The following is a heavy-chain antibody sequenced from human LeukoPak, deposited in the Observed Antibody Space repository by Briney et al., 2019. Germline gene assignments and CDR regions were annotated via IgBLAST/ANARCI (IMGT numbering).Heavy chain of an antibody. J-gene: IGHJ6*02. CDR1: GFTLSSYA. Sequence: PGGSLRLSCAASGFTLSSYAMHWVRQAPGKGLEWVAVISYDGSNKYYADSVKGRFTISRENSKNTLYLQKNSVRAEDKAVYYCARARKTQQLALYYYYGMDVWGQGTTVTVSS. CDR2: ISYDGSNK. D-gene: IGHD6-13*01. CDR3: ARARKTQQLALYYYYGMDV. V-gene: IGHV3-30*04.